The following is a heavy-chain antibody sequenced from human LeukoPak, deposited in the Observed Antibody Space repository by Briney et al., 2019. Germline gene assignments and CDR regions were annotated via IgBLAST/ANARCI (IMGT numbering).Heavy chain of an antibody. V-gene: IGHV3-9*01. CDR1: GFKFDDYA. D-gene: IGHD3-10*01. CDR2: ISWNSGSI. Sequence: GGSLRLSCAASGFKFDDYAMHWVRQAPGKGLEWVSGISWNSGSIGYADSVKGRFTISRDNAKNSLYLQMNSLRAEDTALYYCAKSGITMVGGVTTDWGQGTLVTVSS. J-gene: IGHJ4*02. CDR3: AKSGITMVGGVTTD.